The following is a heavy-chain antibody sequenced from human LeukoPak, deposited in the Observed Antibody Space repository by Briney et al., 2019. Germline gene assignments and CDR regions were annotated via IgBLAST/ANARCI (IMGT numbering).Heavy chain of an antibody. CDR2: ISSGSTYI. CDR3: ARIGSNGRYYYYYPLDV. D-gene: IGHD6-19*01. Sequence: GGSLRLSCAASGFTLSSYSMNWVRQAPGKGLEWVSSISSGSTYIYYADSVKGRFTISRDNAKNPLYLQMNTLGVEDTAVYYCARIGSNGRYYYYYPLDVWGQGTTVTVSS. CDR1: GFTLSSYS. J-gene: IGHJ6*02. V-gene: IGHV3-21*01.